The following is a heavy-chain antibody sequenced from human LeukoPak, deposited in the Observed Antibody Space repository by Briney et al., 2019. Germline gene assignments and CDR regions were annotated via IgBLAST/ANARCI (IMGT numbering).Heavy chain of an antibody. CDR2: MNPSSGNT. CDR1: GYTFTSYD. CDR3: ARGLGSSWYGNWFDP. J-gene: IGHJ5*02. Sequence: ASVKVSCKASGYTFTSYDINWVRQATGQGLEWMGWMNPSSGNTGYAQKFQGRVTMTRNTSISTAYMELSSLRSEDTAVYYCARGLGSSWYGNWFDPWGQGTLVTVSS. V-gene: IGHV1-8*01. D-gene: IGHD6-13*01.